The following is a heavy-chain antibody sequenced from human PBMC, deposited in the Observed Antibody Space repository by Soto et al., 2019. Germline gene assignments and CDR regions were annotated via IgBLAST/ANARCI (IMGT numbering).Heavy chain of an antibody. CDR2: ISGSGGST. CDR1: GFTFSSYA. V-gene: IGHV3-23*01. D-gene: IGHD6-19*01. CDR3: AKRYDSSGWPYGPSYYYYYYMDV. Sequence: GGSLRLSCAASGFTFSSYAMSWVRQAPGKGLEWVSAISGSGGSTYYADSVKGRFTISRDNSKNTLYLQMNSLRAEDTAVYYCAKRYDSSGWPYGPSYYYYYYMDVWGKGTTVTVSS. J-gene: IGHJ6*03.